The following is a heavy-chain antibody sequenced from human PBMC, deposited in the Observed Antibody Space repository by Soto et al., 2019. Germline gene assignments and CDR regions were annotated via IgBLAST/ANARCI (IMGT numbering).Heavy chain of an antibody. CDR1: GYTFTSYG. Sequence: ASVKVSCKASGYTFTSYGISWVRQAPGQGLELMGWISAYNGNTNYAQKLQGRVTMTTDTSTSTAYMELRSLRSDDTAVYYCSRVRIGMAETRVMVIPLAFDYWVQGTLVTVSS. CDR3: SRVRIGMAETRVMVIPLAFDY. D-gene: IGHD3-16*01. J-gene: IGHJ4*02. CDR2: ISAYNGNT. V-gene: IGHV1-18*01.